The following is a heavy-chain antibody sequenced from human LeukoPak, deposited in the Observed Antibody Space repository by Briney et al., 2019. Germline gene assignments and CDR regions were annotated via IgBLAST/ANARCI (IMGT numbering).Heavy chain of an antibody. CDR1: GFAFGSYG. D-gene: IGHD1-20*01. Sequence: GGSLRLSCAASGFAFGSYGMHWVRQAPGKGLEWVSVIWFDGSTQYYTDSVKGRFTISRDNSKNTLFLQMNGLRAEDTAIYYCVRDPQINWNRPSPLSWGQGTLVTVSS. J-gene: IGHJ5*02. CDR2: IWFDGSTQ. V-gene: IGHV3-33*01. CDR3: VRDPQINWNRPSPLS.